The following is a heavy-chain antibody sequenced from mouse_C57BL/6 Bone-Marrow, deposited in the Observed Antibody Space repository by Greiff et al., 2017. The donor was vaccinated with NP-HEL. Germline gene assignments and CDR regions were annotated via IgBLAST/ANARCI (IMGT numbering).Heavy chain of an antibody. V-gene: IGHV3-6*01. Sequence: EESGPGLVKPSQSLSLTCSVTGYSITSGYYWNWIRQFPGNKLEWMGYISYDGSNNYNPSLKNRISITRDTAKNQFFLKLNSVTTEDTATYYCARGRGDYWGQGTTLTVSS. CDR2: ISYDGSN. CDR1: GYSITSGYY. CDR3: ARGRGDY. D-gene: IGHD3-3*01. J-gene: IGHJ2*01.